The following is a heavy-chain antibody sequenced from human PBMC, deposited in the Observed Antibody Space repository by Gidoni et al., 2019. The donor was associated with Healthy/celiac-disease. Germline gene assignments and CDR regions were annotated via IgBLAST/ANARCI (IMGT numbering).Heavy chain of an antibody. J-gene: IGHJ4*02. CDR3: ARERPYGDNGGIDY. Sequence: QVQLVESGGGVVQPGRSLRLSCSASGFPFRSYGMHWVRQAPGKGLEWVAVIAYDGSNKYYADSVKGRFTIARDNSKNTLYLQMKSLRAEDTAVYDCARERPYGDNGGIDYWGQGTLVTVSS. CDR1: GFPFRSYG. V-gene: IGHV3-30*03. CDR2: IAYDGSNK. D-gene: IGHD4-17*01.